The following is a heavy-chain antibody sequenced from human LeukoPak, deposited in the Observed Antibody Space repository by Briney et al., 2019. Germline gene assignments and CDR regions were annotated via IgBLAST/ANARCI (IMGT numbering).Heavy chain of an antibody. V-gene: IGHV4-4*07. J-gene: IGHJ6*03. CDR1: GGSISSYY. CDR2: IYTSGST. D-gene: IGHD3-9*01. CDR3: ARDGLRYFDPYYYYYMDV. Sequence: KPSETLSLTSTVSGGSISSYYWSWIRQPAGKGLEWIGRIYTSGSTNYNPSLKSRVTMSVDTSKNQFSLKLSSVTAADTAVYYCARDGLRYFDPYYYYYMDVWGKGTTVTVSS.